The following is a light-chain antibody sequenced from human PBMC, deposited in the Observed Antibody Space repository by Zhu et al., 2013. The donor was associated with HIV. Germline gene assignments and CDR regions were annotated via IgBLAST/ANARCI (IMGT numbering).Light chain of an antibody. Sequence: EIVMTQSPATLSVSPGERVTLSCRASQSVSSNLAWYQQKPGQAPRLLIYGASTRATGIPARFTGSGSGTDFTLTISSLEPEDSAVYYCQQRRDWPPLTFGGGTKVEI. CDR2: GAS. CDR3: QQRRDWPPLT. CDR1: QSVSSN. J-gene: IGKJ4*01. V-gene: IGKV3-15*01.